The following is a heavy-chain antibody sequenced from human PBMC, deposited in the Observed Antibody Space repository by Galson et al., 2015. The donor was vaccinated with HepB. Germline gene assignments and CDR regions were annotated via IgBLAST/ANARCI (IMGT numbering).Heavy chain of an antibody. D-gene: IGHD4-17*01. CDR1: GFTFSSYW. J-gene: IGHJ4*02. CDR3: ARDGGLRPYYFDY. CDR2: IKQDGSEK. Sequence: SLRLPCAASGFTFSSYWMSWVRQAPGKGLEWVANIKQDGSEKYYVDSVKGRFTISRDNAKNSLYLQMNSLRAEDTAVYYCARDGGLRPYYFDYWGQGTLVTVSS. V-gene: IGHV3-7*03.